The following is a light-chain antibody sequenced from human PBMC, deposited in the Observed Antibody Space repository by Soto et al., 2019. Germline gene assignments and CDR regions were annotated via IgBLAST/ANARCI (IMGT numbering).Light chain of an antibody. CDR1: QTISSW. CDR2: KAS. Sequence: DIQMTQSPSTLSASVGDRVTITFRASQTISSWLAWYQQKPGKAPNLLIYKASSLESGVPSRFSGSGSGTEFTLTISSLQPDDFATYYCQQYNTFSPTFGQGTKVDI. V-gene: IGKV1-5*03. J-gene: IGKJ1*01. CDR3: QQYNTFSPT.